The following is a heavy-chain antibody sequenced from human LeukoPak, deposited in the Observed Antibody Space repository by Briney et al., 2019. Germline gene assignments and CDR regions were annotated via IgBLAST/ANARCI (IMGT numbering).Heavy chain of an antibody. D-gene: IGHD3-22*01. J-gene: IGHJ4*02. CDR2: IIPIFGIA. V-gene: IGHV1-69*04. CDR3: AREPEGSGYIPFDY. Sequence: SVKVSCKASGGTFSSYAISWVRQAPGQGLEWMGRIIPIFGIANYAQKFQGRVTITADKSTGTAYMELSSLRSEDTAVYYCAREPEGSGYIPFDYWGQGTLVTVSS. CDR1: GGTFSSYA.